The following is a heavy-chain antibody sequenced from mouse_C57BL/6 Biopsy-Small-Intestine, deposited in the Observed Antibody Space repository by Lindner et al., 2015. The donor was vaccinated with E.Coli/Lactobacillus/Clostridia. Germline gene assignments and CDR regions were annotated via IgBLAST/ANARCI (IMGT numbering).Heavy chain of an antibody. CDR3: AREPYYYGSSYSYYAMDY. V-gene: IGHV1-82*01. Sequence: VQLQESGPELVKPGASVKISCKASGYAFSSSWMNWVKQRPGKGLEWIGRIYPGDGDTNYNGKFKGKATLTADKSSSTAYMQLSSLTSEDSAVYFCAREPYYYGSSYSYYAMDYWGQGTSVTVSS. CDR1: GYAFSSSW. CDR2: IYPGDGDT. J-gene: IGHJ4*01. D-gene: IGHD1-1*01.